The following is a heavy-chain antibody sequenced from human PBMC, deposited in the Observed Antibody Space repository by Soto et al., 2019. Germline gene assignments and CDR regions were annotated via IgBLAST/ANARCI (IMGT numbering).Heavy chain of an antibody. D-gene: IGHD2-2*01. V-gene: IGHV4-34*01. J-gene: IGHJ6*02. Sequence: SETLSLTCAVYGGSFSGYYWSWIRQPPGKGLEWIGEINHSGSTNYNPSPKSRVTISVDTSKNQFSLKLSSVTAADTAVYYCAASIVVVPYGMDVWGQGTTVTVSS. CDR3: AASIVVVPYGMDV. CDR1: GGSFSGYY. CDR2: INHSGST.